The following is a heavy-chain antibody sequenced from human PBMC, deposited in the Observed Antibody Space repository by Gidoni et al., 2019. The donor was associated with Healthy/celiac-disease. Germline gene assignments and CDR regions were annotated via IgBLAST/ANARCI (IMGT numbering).Heavy chain of an antibody. J-gene: IGHJ5*02. CDR1: GLTFSNAW. Sequence: LVKPGGSLRLSCAASGLTFSNAWMSWGRQAPGRGLEWVGRIKSKTDGGTTDYAAPVKGRFTISRDDSKNTLYLHMNILKTEDTAVYYCTTVAAAGMGVSNLFDPWGQGTLVTVSS. CDR3: TTVAAAGMGVSNLFDP. D-gene: IGHD6-13*01. CDR2: IKSKTDGGTT. V-gene: IGHV3-15*01.